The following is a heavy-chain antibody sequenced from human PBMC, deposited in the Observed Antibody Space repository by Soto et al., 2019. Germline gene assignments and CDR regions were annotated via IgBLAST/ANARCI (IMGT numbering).Heavy chain of an antibody. V-gene: IGHV1-18*01. D-gene: IGHD5-12*01. CDR1: GYTFTNFG. CDR2: ISAYNGNT. J-gene: IGHJ6*02. Sequence: ASVKVSCKASGYTFTNFGISWVRQAPGQGLEWMGWISAYNGNTNYAQKFQGRVTMTTDTSTSTAYMELRSLRSDDTAVYYCARDYYRFNSGYGFSMDVWGQGTTVTVSS. CDR3: ARDYYRFNSGYGFSMDV.